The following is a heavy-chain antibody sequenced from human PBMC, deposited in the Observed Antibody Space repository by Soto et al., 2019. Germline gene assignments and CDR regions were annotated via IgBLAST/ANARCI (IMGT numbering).Heavy chain of an antibody. CDR3: ARVRVPPGTPRFDY. CDR2: IYYSGST. Sequence: SETLSLTCTVSGGSLSSGGFYWSWIRQHPGKGLEWIGYIYYSGSTYYNPSLKSRVTISVDTSKNQFSLKLSSVTAADTAVYYCARVRVPPGTPRFDYWGQGTLVTVSS. V-gene: IGHV4-31*03. CDR1: GGSLSSGGFY. D-gene: IGHD1-1*01. J-gene: IGHJ4*02.